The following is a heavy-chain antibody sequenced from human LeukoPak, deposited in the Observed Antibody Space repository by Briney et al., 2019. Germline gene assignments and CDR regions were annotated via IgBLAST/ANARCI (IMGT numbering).Heavy chain of an antibody. CDR2: IYYSGST. CDR1: GGSVSSGSYY. Sequence: SETLSLTCTVSGGSVSSGSYYWSWIRQPPGKGLEWIGYIYYSGSTYYNPSLKSRVTISVDTSKNQFSLKLSSVTAADTAVYYCARDTSVGTYYYDSSGYPTQAGMDVWGQGTTVTVSS. CDR3: ARDTSVGTYYYDSSGYPTQAGMDV. D-gene: IGHD3-22*01. V-gene: IGHV4-61*01. J-gene: IGHJ6*02.